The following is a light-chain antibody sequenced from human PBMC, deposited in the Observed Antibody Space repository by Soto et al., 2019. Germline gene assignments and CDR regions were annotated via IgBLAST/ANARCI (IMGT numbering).Light chain of an antibody. Sequence: SYGLTQPPSVSVAPGQTARITCGGNNIGGKSVHWYQQKPGQAPVLVVYDDGDRPSGIPERFSGSNSGNTATLSVSRVEAGDEADYYCQVWHSSSDVAVFGGGTQLTVL. CDR3: QVWHSSSDVAV. CDR2: DDG. J-gene: IGLJ7*01. CDR1: NIGGKS. V-gene: IGLV3-21*02.